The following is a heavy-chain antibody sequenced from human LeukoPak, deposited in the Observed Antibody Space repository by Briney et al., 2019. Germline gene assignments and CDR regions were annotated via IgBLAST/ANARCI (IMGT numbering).Heavy chain of an antibody. CDR1: GGSISSVDYY. CDR3: ARGGVGSYYFDY. J-gene: IGHJ4*02. V-gene: IGHV4-31*03. CDR2: INYRGSA. D-gene: IGHD2-15*01. Sequence: SQTLSLTCTVSGGSISSVDYYWSWIRQYPGKGLEWIGYINYRGSAYYNPSLKSRVTISVDTSKNQFSLKLTSVTAAGTAVYYCARGGVGSYYFDYWGQGTLVTVSS.